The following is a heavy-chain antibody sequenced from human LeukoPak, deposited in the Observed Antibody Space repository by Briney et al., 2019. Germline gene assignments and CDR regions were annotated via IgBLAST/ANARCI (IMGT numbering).Heavy chain of an antibody. CDR3: ARLDAYYYDSSGYYGVDP. V-gene: IGHV4-61*02. CDR1: GGSISSRSYY. CDR2: IDTSGST. J-gene: IGHJ5*02. D-gene: IGHD3-22*01. Sequence: PSQTLSLTCTVSGGSISSRSYYWSWIRQPAGKGLEWIGRIDTSGSTNFNPSLKSRVTISVDTSKNQFSLRLSSVTAADTAVYYCARLDAYYYDSSGYYGVDPWGQGTLVTVSS.